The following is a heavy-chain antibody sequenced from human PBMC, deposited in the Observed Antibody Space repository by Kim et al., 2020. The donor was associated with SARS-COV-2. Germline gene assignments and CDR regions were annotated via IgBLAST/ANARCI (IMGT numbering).Heavy chain of an antibody. CDR3: VTGSGYCSGSRCYHLAY. CDR1: GFSFNKNT. CDR2: IRSSGTFL. V-gene: IGHV3-21*01. D-gene: IGHD2-2*01. J-gene: IGHJ4*02. Sequence: GGSLRLSCSTSGFSFNKNTMNWVRQAPGKGLEWVSSIRSSGTFLYYADSVKGRFTISRDNARNSLYLQMNSLRAEDTAVYYCVTGSGYCSGSRCYHLAYWGQGTLVTVSS.